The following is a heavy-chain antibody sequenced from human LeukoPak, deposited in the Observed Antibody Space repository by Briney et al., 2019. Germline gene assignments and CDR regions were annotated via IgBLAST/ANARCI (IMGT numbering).Heavy chain of an antibody. J-gene: IGHJ6*03. V-gene: IGHV4-39*07. Sequence: SETLSLTCTVSGGSISSYYWGWIRQPPGKGLEWIGSMYYSGSTYYNPSLKSRVTISINTSKNQFSLKLSSVTAADTAVYYCARAFNPGSYYYYMDVWGKGTTVTVSS. CDR1: GGSISSYY. D-gene: IGHD3-10*01. CDR3: ARAFNPGSYYYYMDV. CDR2: MYYSGST.